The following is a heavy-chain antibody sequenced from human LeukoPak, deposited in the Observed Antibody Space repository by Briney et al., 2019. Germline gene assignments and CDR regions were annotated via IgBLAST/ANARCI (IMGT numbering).Heavy chain of an antibody. CDR3: AKVVGRITMVRGVQKFSGFDY. CDR2: ISGSGGST. V-gene: IGHV3-23*01. CDR1: GFTFSSYG. J-gene: IGHJ4*02. D-gene: IGHD3-10*01. Sequence: PGGSLRLSCAASGFTFSSYGMSWVRQAPGKGLEWVSAISGSGGSTYYADSVKGRFTISRDNSKNTLYLQMNSLRAEDTAVYYCAKVVGRITMVRGVQKFSGFDYWGQGTLVTVSS.